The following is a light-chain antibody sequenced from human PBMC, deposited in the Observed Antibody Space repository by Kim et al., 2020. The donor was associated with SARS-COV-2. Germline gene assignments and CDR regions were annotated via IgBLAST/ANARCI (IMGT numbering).Light chain of an antibody. Sequence: GQSITISCTGTSSDVGSYNLVSWYQQHPGKAPKLMIYEVSKRPSGVSNRFSGYKSGNTASLTISGLQAEDEADYYCCSYAGSSTWVFGGGTQLTVL. V-gene: IGLV2-23*02. CDR1: SSDVGSYNL. J-gene: IGLJ3*02. CDR3: CSYAGSSTWV. CDR2: EVS.